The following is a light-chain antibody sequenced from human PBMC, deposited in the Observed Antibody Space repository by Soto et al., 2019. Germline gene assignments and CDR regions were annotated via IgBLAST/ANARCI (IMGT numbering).Light chain of an antibody. J-gene: IGKJ1*01. V-gene: IGKV1-5*03. Sequence: DIQMTQSPSTLSASVGDRVTITCRASQSISSWLAWHQQKPGKAPRLLIYKASNLESGVPSRFSGSGSGTEFPHTITSLQPDDSATYYCQQYNDNWTFGQGTKVEIK. CDR2: KAS. CDR3: QQYNDNWT. CDR1: QSISSW.